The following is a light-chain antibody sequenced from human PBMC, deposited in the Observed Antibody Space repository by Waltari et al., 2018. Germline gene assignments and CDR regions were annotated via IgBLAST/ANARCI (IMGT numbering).Light chain of an antibody. CDR3: QQLNRYP. CDR2: AAS. Sequence: QYTQSSSSLSACVGDKITITFRASQGISSYLAWYQQKPGKAPKLLIYAASTWQSGVPSSFSGSGSGIDFTITSSSLQAEDFATYYRQQLNRYPFGQGTKLEIK. V-gene: IGKV1-9*01. CDR1: QGISSY. J-gene: IGKJ2*01.